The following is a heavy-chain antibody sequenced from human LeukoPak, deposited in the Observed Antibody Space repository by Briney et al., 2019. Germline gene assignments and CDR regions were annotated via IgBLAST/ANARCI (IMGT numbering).Heavy chain of an antibody. Sequence: ASVTVSFTASGYTFTIYYMHWVRQAPGQGLEWMGIINPSGGSTSYAQKFQGRVTMTRDTSTSTVYMELSSLRSEDTAVYYCARAYSSSWYSHFDYWGQGTLVTVSS. CDR3: ARAYSSSWYSHFDY. V-gene: IGHV1-46*01. J-gene: IGHJ4*02. D-gene: IGHD6-13*01. CDR2: INPSGGST. CDR1: GYTFTIYY.